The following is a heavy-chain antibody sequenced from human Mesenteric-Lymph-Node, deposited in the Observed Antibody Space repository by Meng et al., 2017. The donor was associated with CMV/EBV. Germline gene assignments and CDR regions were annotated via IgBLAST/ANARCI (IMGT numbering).Heavy chain of an antibody. CDR1: GFTFSTYA. CDR2: ISYDGSNK. J-gene: IGHJ6*02. Sequence: GESLKISCAASGFTFSTYAMTWVRQAPGKGLEWVAVISYDGSNKYYADSVKGRFTISRDNSKNTLYLQMNSLRAEDTAVYYCARDSGGYCSSTSCQHLYGMDVWGQGTTVTVSS. V-gene: IGHV3-30*04. CDR3: ARDSGGYCSSTSCQHLYGMDV. D-gene: IGHD2-2*03.